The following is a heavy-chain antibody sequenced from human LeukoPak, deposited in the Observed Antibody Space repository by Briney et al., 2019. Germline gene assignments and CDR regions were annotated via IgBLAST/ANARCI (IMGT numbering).Heavy chain of an antibody. D-gene: IGHD2-15*01. Sequence: GGSLRLSCAASGFTFTSYWMHWVRQAPGKGLVWVSRINSDGISTSYADSVKGRFTISRDNAKNTLYLQMNSLRAEDTAVYYCARAGYCSGGSCYSIDYWGQGTLVTVSS. CDR3: ARAGYCSGGSCYSIDY. J-gene: IGHJ4*02. CDR2: INSDGIST. CDR1: GFTFTSYW. V-gene: IGHV3-74*01.